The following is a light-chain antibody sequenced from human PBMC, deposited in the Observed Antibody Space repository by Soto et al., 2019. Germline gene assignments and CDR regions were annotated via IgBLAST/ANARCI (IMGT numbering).Light chain of an antibody. CDR2: NNN. CDR3: AAWDDSLNGYV. CDR1: SSNIGTNA. Sequence: QSVLTQPPSASGTHRQRVTISCSGGSSNIGTNAVNWYQQLPGTAPKLLIYNNNQRPSGVPDRFSGSKSGTSASLAISGLQSEDEADYYCAAWDDSLNGYVFGTGTKVTVL. J-gene: IGLJ1*01. V-gene: IGLV1-44*01.